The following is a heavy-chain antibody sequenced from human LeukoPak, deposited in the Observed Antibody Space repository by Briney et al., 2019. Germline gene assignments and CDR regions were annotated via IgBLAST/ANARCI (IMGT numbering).Heavy chain of an antibody. Sequence: PGGSLRLSCAASGFIFSNYGMHWVRQVPGKGLEWVAIVSLDGSKTYYADSVKGRFTISRDNSKNTLYLQMNSLRSEDTAVYYCARDGDTSGHFSHNDYWGLGTLVTVSS. CDR3: ARDGDTSGHFSHNDY. J-gene: IGHJ4*02. CDR2: VSLDGSKT. D-gene: IGHD3-22*01. CDR1: GFIFSNYG. V-gene: IGHV3-30*03.